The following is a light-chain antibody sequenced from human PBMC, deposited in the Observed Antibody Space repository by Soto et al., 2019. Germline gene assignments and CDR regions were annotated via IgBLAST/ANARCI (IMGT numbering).Light chain of an antibody. CDR1: QSVGSR. Sequence: EIVMTQSPATLSVSPGERVTLSCIASQSVGSRVAWYQQKTGQAPRRLIYGASTRATGIPARFNGSGSGTEFTLTISSLPSEDCAVYFCQQYNNWPQSTFGQGTMLEIE. CDR2: GAS. J-gene: IGKJ2*01. V-gene: IGKV3-15*01. CDR3: QQYNNWPQST.